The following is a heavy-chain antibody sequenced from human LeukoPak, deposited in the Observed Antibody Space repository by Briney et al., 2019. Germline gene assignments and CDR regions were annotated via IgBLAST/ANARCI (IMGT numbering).Heavy chain of an antibody. Sequence: GGSLRLSCAASGFTFSSYWMSWVRQAPGKGLEWVTFISYDGSVKYYADSVKGRFTISRDNSKNTLHLQMNSLRGDDTGVYYCARDRSGAYSADYWGQGTLVTVSS. D-gene: IGHD1-26*01. V-gene: IGHV3-30-3*01. CDR1: GFTFSSYW. J-gene: IGHJ4*02. CDR3: ARDRSGAYSADY. CDR2: ISYDGSVK.